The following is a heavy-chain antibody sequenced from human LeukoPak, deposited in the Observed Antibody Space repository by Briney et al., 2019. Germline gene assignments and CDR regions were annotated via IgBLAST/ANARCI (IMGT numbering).Heavy chain of an antibody. CDR1: GFTFDDYA. Sequence: GGSLRLSCAASGFTFDDYAMHWVRQAPGKGLERVSGISWNSGSIGYADSVKGRFTISRDNSKNTLYLQMNSLRAEDTAVYYCARGSDFDYWGQGTLVTVSS. CDR2: ISWNSGSI. D-gene: IGHD3-3*01. J-gene: IGHJ4*02. CDR3: ARGSDFDY. V-gene: IGHV3-9*01.